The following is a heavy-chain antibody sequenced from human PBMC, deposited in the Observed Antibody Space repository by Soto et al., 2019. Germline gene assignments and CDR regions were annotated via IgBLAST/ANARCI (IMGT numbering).Heavy chain of an antibody. CDR1: GGSFSGYY. CDR3: ARRTASGWFFDS. CDR2: INHSGNT. D-gene: IGHD6-13*01. Sequence: QAHLQQWGAGLLKTSETLSLTCAVYGGSFSGYYWSWIRQSPGKGLEWIGEINHSGNTNQNPSLKRRITISADTSKNQFSLKLTSVTAAHTAVDYCARRTASGWFFDSWGQGTLVIVSS. J-gene: IGHJ4*02. V-gene: IGHV4-34*01.